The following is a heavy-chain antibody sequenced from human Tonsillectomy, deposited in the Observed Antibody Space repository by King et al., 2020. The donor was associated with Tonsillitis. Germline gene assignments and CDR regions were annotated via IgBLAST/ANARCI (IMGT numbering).Heavy chain of an antibody. CDR3: ARIQWLANDYYDYMDV. CDR2: VYYSGST. Sequence: QLQESGPGLVKPSETLSLTCTVSSGSISRASYYWGWIRLPPGMGLEWIGSVYYSGSTYYNPSLKSRVTISVDTSKNQFSLKLRSVTAADTAVYYSARIQWLANDYYDYMDVWGKGTTVTVSS. CDR1: SGSISRASYY. V-gene: IGHV4-39*01. J-gene: IGHJ6*03. D-gene: IGHD6-19*01.